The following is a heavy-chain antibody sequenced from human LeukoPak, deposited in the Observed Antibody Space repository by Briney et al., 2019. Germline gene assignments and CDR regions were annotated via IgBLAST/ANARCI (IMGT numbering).Heavy chain of an antibody. V-gene: IGHV3-11*04. D-gene: IGHD4-17*01. CDR3: ARGPDYYGDYISWFPDAFHI. CDR2: ISGSGSTI. J-gene: IGHJ3*02. CDR1: GFTFSDYY. Sequence: GGSLRLSCAASGFTFSDYYMSWIRQAPGKGLEWVSYISGSGSTIYYADSVKGRFTISRDSAKNSLYLQMNSLRAEDTAVYYCARGPDYYGDYISWFPDAFHIWGQGTLVSVSP.